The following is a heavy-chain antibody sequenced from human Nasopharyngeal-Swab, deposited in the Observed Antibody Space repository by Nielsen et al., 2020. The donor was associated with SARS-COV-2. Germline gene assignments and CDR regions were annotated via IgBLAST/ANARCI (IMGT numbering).Heavy chain of an antibody. V-gene: IGHV3-7*01. CDR3: AREPDSSSWSTNWFDP. CDR2: IKQDGSEK. D-gene: IGHD6-13*01. CDR1: GFTFSSYW. Sequence: GESLKISCAASGFTFSSYWMSWVRQAPGKGLEWVANIKQDGSEKYYVDSVKGRFTISRDNAKNSLYLQMNSLRAEDTAVYYCAREPDSSSWSTNWFDPWGQGTLVTVSS. J-gene: IGHJ5*02.